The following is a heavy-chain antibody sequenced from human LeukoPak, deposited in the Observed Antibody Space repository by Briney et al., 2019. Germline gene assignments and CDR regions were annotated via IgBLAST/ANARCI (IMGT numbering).Heavy chain of an antibody. CDR3: ARDQVSYYYDSSGYRNWFDP. Sequence: GASVKVSCKASGYTFTSYGISWVRQALGQGLEWMGWISAYNGNTNYAQKLQGRVTMTTDTSTSTAYMELRSLRSDDTAVYYCARDQVSYYYDSSGYRNWFDPWGQGTLVTVSS. CDR1: GYTFTSYG. V-gene: IGHV1-18*01. CDR2: ISAYNGNT. J-gene: IGHJ5*02. D-gene: IGHD3-22*01.